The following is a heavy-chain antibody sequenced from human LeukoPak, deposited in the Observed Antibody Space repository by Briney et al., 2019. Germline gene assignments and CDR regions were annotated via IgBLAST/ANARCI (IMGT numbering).Heavy chain of an antibody. D-gene: IGHD6-13*01. V-gene: IGHV3-23*01. CDR2: ISNSGGST. CDR1: GFTFSSYG. Sequence: GGSLRLSCAASGFTFSSYGMSWVRQAPGKGLEWVSAISNSGGSTPYADSVKGRFTISRDNSKNTLYLQMSSLRGEDTAVYYCARGPWSAAGYNGMDVWGQGTTVTVSS. CDR3: ARGPWSAAGYNGMDV. J-gene: IGHJ6*02.